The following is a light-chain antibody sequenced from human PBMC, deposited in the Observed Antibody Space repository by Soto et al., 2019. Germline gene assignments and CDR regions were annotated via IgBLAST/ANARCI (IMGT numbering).Light chain of an antibody. Sequence: QSVLTQPPSASGTPGQRVTISCSGSSSNIGSNIVNWYQQLPGTAPKLLIYSNNQRPSGVPDRCSGSKYGTSASLAISGLQSAEEAEYYCAAWDDSLNGYVFGTGTKLTVL. CDR2: SNN. CDR1: SSNIGSNI. J-gene: IGLJ1*01. CDR3: AAWDDSLNGYV. V-gene: IGLV1-44*01.